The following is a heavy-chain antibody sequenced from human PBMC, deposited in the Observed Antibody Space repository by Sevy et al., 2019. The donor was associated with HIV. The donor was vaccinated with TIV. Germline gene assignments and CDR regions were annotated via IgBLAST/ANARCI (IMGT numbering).Heavy chain of an antibody. CDR2: ITGSSNYI. V-gene: IGHV3-21*01. D-gene: IGHD1-26*01. CDR3: ARDFPVGTTSTFDY. Sequence: GGSLRLSFAASGFTFSNYNMNWVRQAPGKGLEWVSSITGSSNYIYYADSLKGRFTASRDNAKNSLYLQMNSLRAEDKAVYYCARDFPVGTTSTFDYWGQGTLVTVSS. J-gene: IGHJ4*02. CDR1: GFTFSNYN.